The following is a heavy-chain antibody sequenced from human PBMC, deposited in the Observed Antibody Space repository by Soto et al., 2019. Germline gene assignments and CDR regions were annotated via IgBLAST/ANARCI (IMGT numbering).Heavy chain of an antibody. J-gene: IGHJ6*02. Sequence: QVQLVQSGAEVKKPGASVKVSCKASGYTFTSYGISWVRQAPGQGLEWMGWISAYNGNTNYAQKLQGRVTMTTDTSTSTAYMELRSLRSDDTAVYYCARVGIATGTEIVLVPAAISMDVWGQGTTVTVSS. V-gene: IGHV1-18*01. CDR1: GYTFTSYG. CDR3: ARVGIATGTEIVLVPAAISMDV. D-gene: IGHD2-2*01. CDR2: ISAYNGNT.